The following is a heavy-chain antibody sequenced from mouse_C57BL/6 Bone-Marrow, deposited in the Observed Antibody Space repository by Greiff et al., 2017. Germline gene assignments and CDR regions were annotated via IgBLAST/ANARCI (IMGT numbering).Heavy chain of an antibody. CDR2: INPNNGGT. Sequence: VHVKQSGPELVKPGASVKIPCKASGYTFTDYNMDWVKQSHGKSLEWIGDINPNNGGTIYNQKFKGKATLTVDKSSSTAYMELRSLTSEDTAVYYCAREDLLLRYWGQGTLVTVSA. J-gene: IGHJ3*01. V-gene: IGHV1-18*01. CDR3: AREDLLLRY. CDR1: GYTFTDYN. D-gene: IGHD1-1*01.